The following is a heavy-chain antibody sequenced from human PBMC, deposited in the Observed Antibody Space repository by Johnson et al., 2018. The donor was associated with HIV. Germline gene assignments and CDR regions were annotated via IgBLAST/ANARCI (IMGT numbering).Heavy chain of an antibody. V-gene: IGHV3-23*04. Sequence: MQLVESGGGVVQRGGSLRVSCAASGFTFSSYGLSWVRQAPGKGLEWVSAISGSGGSTFYADTMKGRFTISRDNSKSTLYLQMNSLRAEYTAVYYCARRGNYLADAFDIWGQGTMVTVSS. CDR2: ISGSGGST. CDR1: GFTFSSYG. D-gene: IGHD1-7*01. CDR3: ARRGNYLADAFDI. J-gene: IGHJ3*02.